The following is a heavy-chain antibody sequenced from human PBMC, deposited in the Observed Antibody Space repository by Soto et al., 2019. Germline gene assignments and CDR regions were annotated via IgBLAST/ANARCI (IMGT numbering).Heavy chain of an antibody. V-gene: IGHV4-59*01. Sequence: SETLSLTCTVSGGSISGYYWNWIRQPPGKGLEWIGYIYSSGSTNYNPSLKSRVTISVDSSKNQFSLKLRSVTVADTAMYYCVKMVYGDNWIDSWGHGTLVTVSS. CDR3: VKMVYGDNWIDS. D-gene: IGHD2-8*01. J-gene: IGHJ5*01. CDR1: GGSISGYY. CDR2: IYSSGST.